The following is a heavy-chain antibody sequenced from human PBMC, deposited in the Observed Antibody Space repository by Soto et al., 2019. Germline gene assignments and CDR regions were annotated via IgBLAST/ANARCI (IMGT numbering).Heavy chain of an antibody. Sequence: PGGSLRLSCAASGFTFSSYAMSWVRQAPGKGLEWVSAISGSGGSTYYADSVKGRLTISRDNSKNTLYLHMNSQRAEDTAVYYFAKQAPRRYYYDGSGYYQPRAEHFQPWGQGTLVTVAS. D-gene: IGHD3-22*01. V-gene: IGHV3-23*01. CDR1: GFTFSSYA. CDR2: ISGSGGST. CDR3: AKQAPRRYYYDGSGYYQPRAEHFQP. J-gene: IGHJ1*01.